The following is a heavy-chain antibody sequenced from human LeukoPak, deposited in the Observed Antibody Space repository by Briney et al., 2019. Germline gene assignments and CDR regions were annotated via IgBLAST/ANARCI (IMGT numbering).Heavy chain of an antibody. D-gene: IGHD3-10*01. V-gene: IGHV1-3*01. J-gene: IGHJ4*02. Sequence: GASVKVSCKASGYTFTSYAMHWVRQAPGQRLEWMGWINAGNGNTKYSQKFQGRVTITRDTSASTAYMELSSLRSEDTAVYYCARVAMVRGEDCFDYWGQGTLVTVSS. CDR1: GYTFTSYA. CDR2: INAGNGNT. CDR3: ARVAMVRGEDCFDY.